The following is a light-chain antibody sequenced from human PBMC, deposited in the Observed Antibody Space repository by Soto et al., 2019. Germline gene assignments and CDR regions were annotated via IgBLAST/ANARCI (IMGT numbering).Light chain of an antibody. CDR1: QSVGSD. Sequence: EIAMTQSPATLSVSPGERATLSCRTSQSVGSDLAWYQQKPGQAPRLLIYAASTRATGIPARFSGSGSGTEFTLTISSLQSEDFAVFYCQQRSVWPWTFGQGTKVEIK. CDR2: AAS. J-gene: IGKJ1*01. V-gene: IGKV3-15*01. CDR3: QQRSVWPWT.